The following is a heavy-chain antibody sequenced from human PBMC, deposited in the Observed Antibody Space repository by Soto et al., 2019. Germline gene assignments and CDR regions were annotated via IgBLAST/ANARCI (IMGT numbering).Heavy chain of an antibody. J-gene: IGHJ4*02. D-gene: IGHD3-22*01. V-gene: IGHV5-51*01. CDR3: ARRSSTYYEY. Sequence: GESLKISCKGSGYTFSSYGIGWVRQMPGKGLEWMRIISPGDSETRYSPSFQGQVTISADKSISTAYLQWSSLKASDTAMYYCARRSSTYYEYWGQGTLVTVSS. CDR1: GYTFSSYG. CDR2: ISPGDSET.